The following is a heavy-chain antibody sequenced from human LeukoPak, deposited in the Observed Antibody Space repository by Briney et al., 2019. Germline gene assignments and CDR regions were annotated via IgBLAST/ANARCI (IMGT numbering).Heavy chain of an antibody. CDR3: AEDAERGFDYSNSLQK. Sequence: GGSLRLSCAASKFTFSHYGMHWVRQAPGKGLEWVAVVFNDGSNQYYADSVKGRFTVSRDNSQNMLYLQMNSLRPEDTAVYYCAEDAERGFDYSNSLQKWGQGTLVTVSS. D-gene: IGHD4-11*01. J-gene: IGHJ4*02. CDR1: KFTFSHYG. V-gene: IGHV3-33*03. CDR2: VFNDGSNQ.